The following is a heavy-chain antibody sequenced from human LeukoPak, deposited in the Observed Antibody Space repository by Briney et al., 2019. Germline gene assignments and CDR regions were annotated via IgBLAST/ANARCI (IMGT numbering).Heavy chain of an antibody. CDR3: ARGRGGHGGGITMVRGVNYFDY. J-gene: IGHJ4*02. CDR1: GYTFTSYG. CDR2: ISAYNGNT. V-gene: IGHV1-18*01. D-gene: IGHD3-10*01. Sequence: GASVKVSCKASGYTFTSYGISWMRQAPGQGLEWMGWISAYNGNTNYAQKLQGRVTMTTDTSTSTAYMELRSLRSDDTAVYYCARGRGGHGGGITMVRGVNYFDYWGQGTLVTVSS.